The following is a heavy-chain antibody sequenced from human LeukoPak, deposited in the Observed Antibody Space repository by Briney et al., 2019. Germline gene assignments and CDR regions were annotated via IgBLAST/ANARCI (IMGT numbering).Heavy chain of an antibody. CDR1: AGSISSGSYY. CDR2: IYTSGST. V-gene: IGHV4-61*02. Sequence: PSETLSLTCTVSAGSISSGSYYWSWIRQPAGKGLEWIGRIYTSGSTNYNPSLKSRVTISVDTPKNQFSLKLSSVTAADTAVYYCARVAVGAFDYWGQGTLVTVSS. CDR3: ARVAVGAFDY. D-gene: IGHD1-26*01. J-gene: IGHJ4*02.